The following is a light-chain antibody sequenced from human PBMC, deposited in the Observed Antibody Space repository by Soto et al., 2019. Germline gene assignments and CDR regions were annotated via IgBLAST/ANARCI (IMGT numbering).Light chain of an antibody. V-gene: IGLV1-40*01. J-gene: IGLJ2*01. Sequence: QSVLTQPASVSGSPGQSITISCTGSSSDIGGYNYVSWYQQLPGTAPKLLIYGNIYRPSGVPDRFSGSKSGTSVSLAITGLQAEDEADYHCQSYDSSLSGVVFGGGTKLTVL. CDR3: QSYDSSLSGVV. CDR1: SSDIGGYNY. CDR2: GNI.